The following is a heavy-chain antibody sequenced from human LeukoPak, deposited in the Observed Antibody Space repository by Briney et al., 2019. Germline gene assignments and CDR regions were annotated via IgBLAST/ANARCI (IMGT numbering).Heavy chain of an antibody. CDR2: INPSGGST. Sequence: ASVKVSCKASGYTLTSYYMHWVRQAPGQGLEWMGIINPSGGSTSYAQKFQGRVTMTRDTSTSTVYMELSSLRSEDTAVYYCAREGGIAAWHYYYYMDVWGKGTTVTVSS. CDR3: AREGGIAAWHYYYYMDV. J-gene: IGHJ6*03. V-gene: IGHV1-46*01. D-gene: IGHD6-25*01. CDR1: GYTLTSYY.